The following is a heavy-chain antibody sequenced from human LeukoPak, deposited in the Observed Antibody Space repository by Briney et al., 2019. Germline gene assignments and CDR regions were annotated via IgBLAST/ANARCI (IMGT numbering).Heavy chain of an antibody. CDR2: INPSAGRT. CDR3: ARESLGSYKTVVIVARGHDAFDM. V-gene: IGHV1-46*01. CDR1: GYTFTKYY. D-gene: IGHD3-22*01. Sequence: ASVKVSCKASGYTFTKYYIHWVRQAPGQGLEWMGIINPSAGRTNYAQKFQGRVTLTRDTSTSTVYMNVSNLRSEDTAVYYCARESLGSYKTVVIVARGHDAFDMWGQGTMVTVSS. J-gene: IGHJ3*02.